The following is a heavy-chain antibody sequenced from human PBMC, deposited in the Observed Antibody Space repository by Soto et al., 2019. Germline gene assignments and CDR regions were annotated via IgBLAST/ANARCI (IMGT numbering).Heavy chain of an antibody. D-gene: IGHD1-7*01. CDR1: GFTFSSYS. CDR2: ISSSSSYI. Sequence: GWSLRLSCAASGFTFSSYSVNWVRQAPVKGLEWVSSISSSSSYIYYADSVKGRFTISRDNAKNSLYLQMNSLRAEDTAVYYCAVTGTTPYYGMDVWGQGTTVTVSS. J-gene: IGHJ6*02. V-gene: IGHV3-21*01. CDR3: AVTGTTPYYGMDV.